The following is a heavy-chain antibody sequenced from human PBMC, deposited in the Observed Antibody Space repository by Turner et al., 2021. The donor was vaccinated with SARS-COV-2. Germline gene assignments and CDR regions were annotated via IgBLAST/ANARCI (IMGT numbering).Heavy chain of an antibody. V-gene: IGHV3-23*01. Sequence: EVQLLESGGGLVQPGGSLRLSCAASGFTFSSYAMSWVRQAPGKGLEWVSAFSAGGGSTYYADSVKGRFTISRDNSKNSLYLQMHTLRAEDTALYYCAKGRVAVSYYFDYWGQGTLVTVSS. CDR3: AKGRVAVSYYFDY. D-gene: IGHD6-19*01. CDR2: FSAGGGST. J-gene: IGHJ4*02. CDR1: GFTFSSYA.